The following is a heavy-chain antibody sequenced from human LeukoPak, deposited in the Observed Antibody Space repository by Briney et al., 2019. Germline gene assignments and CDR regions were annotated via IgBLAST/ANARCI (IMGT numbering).Heavy chain of an antibody. D-gene: IGHD3-10*01. CDR2: INRRGST. CDR3: ARIDRGDV. J-gene: IGHJ6*02. V-gene: IGHV4-34*01. CDR1: GGSISSYY. Sequence: SETLSLTCTVSGGSISSYYWSWIRQPPGKGLEWIGEINRRGSTNYNPSLKSRVTISVDTSKNQFSLKLSSVTAADTALYYCARIDRGDVWGQGTTVTVSS.